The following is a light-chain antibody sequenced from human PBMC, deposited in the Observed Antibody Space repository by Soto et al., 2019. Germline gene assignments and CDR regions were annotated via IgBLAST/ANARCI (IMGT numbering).Light chain of an antibody. Sequence: EIVLTQSPGTLSLSPGERATLSCRASLSVTNSYLAWYQQKPGQAPRLLIYGASSRATGIPDRFSGSGSGTDFSLTINRLEPEDFAVYYCPQYGISPTFGQGTRLDIK. CDR1: LSVTNSY. CDR3: PQYGISPT. V-gene: IGKV3-20*01. CDR2: GAS. J-gene: IGKJ5*01.